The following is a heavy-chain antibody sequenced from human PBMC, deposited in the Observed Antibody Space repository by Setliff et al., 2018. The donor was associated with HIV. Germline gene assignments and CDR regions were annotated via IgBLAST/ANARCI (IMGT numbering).Heavy chain of an antibody. J-gene: IGHJ4*02. CDR2: IKTDGSEK. D-gene: IGHD5-12*01. Sequence: GGSLRLSCAASGFPFTNYWMNWVRQAPGKGLEWVANIKTDGSEKYYVDSVRGRFTISRDNAKNSLYLQMNSLRAEDTAVYYCTTVRWLPDCWGQGTLVTVSS. V-gene: IGHV3-7*03. CDR1: GFPFTNYW. CDR3: TTVRWLPDC.